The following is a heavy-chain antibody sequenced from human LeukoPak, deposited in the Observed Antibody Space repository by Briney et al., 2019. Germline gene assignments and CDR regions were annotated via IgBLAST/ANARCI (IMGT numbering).Heavy chain of an antibody. J-gene: IGHJ5*02. V-gene: IGHV3-23*01. CDR2: ISGSGGST. CDR1: GFTFSSYA. CDR3: ASKYSYGTNWFDP. D-gene: IGHD5-18*01. Sequence: GGSLRLSCAASGFTFSSYAMSWVRQAPGKGLEWVSAISGSGGSTYYADSVKGRFTISRDNSKNTLYLQMNSLRAEDSAVYYCASKYSYGTNWFDPWGQGTLVTVSS.